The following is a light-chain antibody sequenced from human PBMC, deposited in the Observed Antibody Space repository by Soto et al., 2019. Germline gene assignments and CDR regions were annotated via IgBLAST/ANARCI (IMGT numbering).Light chain of an antibody. Sequence: QSALTQPASVSGSPGQSITISCTGTSSDVGSYNLVSWYQQHPGKAPKLMIYEGSKRPSGVSNRFSGSKCGNTASLTISGLQAEDEADYYCCSYAGSSTVVFGGGTKVTVL. CDR2: EGS. V-gene: IGLV2-23*01. CDR3: CSYAGSSTVV. CDR1: SSDVGSYNL. J-gene: IGLJ2*01.